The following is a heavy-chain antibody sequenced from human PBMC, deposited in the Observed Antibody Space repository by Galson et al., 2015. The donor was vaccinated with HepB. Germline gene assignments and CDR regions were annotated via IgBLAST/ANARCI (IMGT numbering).Heavy chain of an antibody. D-gene: IGHD4-23*01. CDR1: GFTFSDYS. CDR2: ISGSPATK. J-gene: IGHJ4*02. Sequence: SLRLSCAASGFTFSDYSMIWVRQAPGKGLEWLSYISGSPATKYYADSVRGRFTVSRDNANNFLYLQMGGLRAEDTAIHYCVRSTHYSAPGGNDYWGQGTLVTVSS. V-gene: IGHV3-48*04. CDR3: VRSTHYSAPGGNDY.